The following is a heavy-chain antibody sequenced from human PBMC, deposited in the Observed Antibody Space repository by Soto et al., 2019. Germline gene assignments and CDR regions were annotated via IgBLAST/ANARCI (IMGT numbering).Heavy chain of an antibody. V-gene: IGHV1-69*13. CDR3: AGVYDSSGYLSLGGVDYYYYGMDV. J-gene: IGHJ6*02. D-gene: IGHD3-22*01. Sequence: GASVKVSCKASGGTFISYAISWVRQAPGQGLEWMGGIIPIFGTANYAQKFQGRVTITADESTSTAYMELSSLRSEDTAVYYCAGVYDSSGYLSLGGVDYYYYGMDVWGQGTTVTVSS. CDR2: IIPIFGTA. CDR1: GGTFISYA.